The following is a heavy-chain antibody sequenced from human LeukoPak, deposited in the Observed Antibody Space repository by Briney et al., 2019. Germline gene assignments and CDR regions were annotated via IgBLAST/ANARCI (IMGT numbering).Heavy chain of an antibody. CDR1: GYTFTSYG. CDR3: ARGGYSYGLFDP. D-gene: IGHD5-18*01. V-gene: IGHV1-18*01. Sequence: ATVTVSCKASGYTFTSYGISWVRQAPGQGLEWMGWINAYNGNKNYAQKLQGRVTMTTDTSTSTAYMQLRSLRTDDTTVYYCARGGYSYGLFDPWGQGTLVTVSS. J-gene: IGHJ5*02. CDR2: INAYNGNK.